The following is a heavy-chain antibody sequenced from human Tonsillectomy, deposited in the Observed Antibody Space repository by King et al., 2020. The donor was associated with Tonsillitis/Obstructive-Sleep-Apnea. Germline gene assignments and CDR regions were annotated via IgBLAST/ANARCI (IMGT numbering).Heavy chain of an antibody. CDR3: ARRSHYYDSSGYYPTAFDI. CDR1: GASISSYY. J-gene: IGHJ3*02. Sequence: QLQESGPGLVKPSETLSLTCTVSGASISSYYWSWIRQPPGKGLEWIGYIYYSGSTNYNPSLKSRVTISVDTSNNQFSLKLSSVTAADTAVYYCARRSHYYDSSGYYPTAFDIWGQGTMVTVSS. D-gene: IGHD3-22*01. V-gene: IGHV4-59*08. CDR2: IYYSGST.